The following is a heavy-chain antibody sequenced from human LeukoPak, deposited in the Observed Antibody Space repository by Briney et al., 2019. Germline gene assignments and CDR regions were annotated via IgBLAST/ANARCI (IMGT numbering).Heavy chain of an antibody. J-gene: IGHJ4*02. CDR1: GGSISSYY. Sequence: SETLSVTCTVSGGSISSYYWSWIRQPPGKGLEWIGYIYYSGSTNYNPSLKSRVTISVDRSKNQFSLKLSSVTAADTAVYYCARASSSGWQFDYWGQGTLVTVSS. CDR2: IYYSGST. D-gene: IGHD6-19*01. CDR3: ARASSSGWQFDY. V-gene: IGHV4-59*12.